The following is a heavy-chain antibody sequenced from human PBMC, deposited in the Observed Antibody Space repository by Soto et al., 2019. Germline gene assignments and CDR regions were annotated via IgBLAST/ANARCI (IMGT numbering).Heavy chain of an antibody. J-gene: IGHJ4*02. CDR3: ARVSVETARRFDF. CDR2: MSSRSTI. Sequence: PGGSLRLSCVASGFAFSDYSMSWVRQAPGKGLEWVSYMSSRSTIYYADSVRGRFTISRDNAKNSLYLQMNSLRDEDAAVYFCARVSVETARRFDFWGQGALVTVSS. V-gene: IGHV3-48*02. D-gene: IGHD2-21*02. CDR1: GFAFSDYS.